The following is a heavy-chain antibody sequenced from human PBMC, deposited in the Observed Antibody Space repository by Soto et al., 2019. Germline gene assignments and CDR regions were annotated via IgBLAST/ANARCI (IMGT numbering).Heavy chain of an antibody. J-gene: IGHJ4*02. CDR3: ARGGLGYSSSTSLDY. D-gene: IGHD6-13*01. CDR2: IIPIFGTA. V-gene: IGHV1-69*13. CDR1: GGTFSSYA. Sequence: SVKVSCKASGGTFSSYAISWVRQAPGQGLEWMGGIIPIFGTANYAQKFQGRVTITADESTSTAYMELSSLRSEDTAVYYCARGGLGYSSSTSLDYWGQGTLVTVSS.